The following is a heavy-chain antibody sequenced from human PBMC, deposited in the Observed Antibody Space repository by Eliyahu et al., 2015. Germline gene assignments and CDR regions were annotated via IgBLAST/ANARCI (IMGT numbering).Heavy chain of an antibody. J-gene: IGHJ4*02. CDR2: VSGSGNSP. CDR3: AKGTTFGGVIADY. CDR1: GFTFSTXA. Sequence: EVQLLESGGGLVQPGGSLRLSCTASGFTFSTXAXTWVRQAPGKGLEWVSTVSGSGNSPYYADSVKGRFTISRDNSKSTLFLQMNSLGAEDTAVYYCAKGTTFGGVIADYWGQGTLVTVSS. V-gene: IGHV3-23*01. D-gene: IGHD3-16*02.